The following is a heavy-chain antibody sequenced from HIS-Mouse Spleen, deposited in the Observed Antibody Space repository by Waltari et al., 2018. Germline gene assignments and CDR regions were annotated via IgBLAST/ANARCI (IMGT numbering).Heavy chain of an antibody. CDR3: ASSEITIAAPSYYFDY. J-gene: IGHJ4*02. CDR1: VYSLSSGYY. CDR2: IYHSGST. Sequence: QVQLQESGPGLVKPSETLSLTCTVSVYSLSSGYYWRWIRQPPGKGLEWIGSIYHSGSTYYNPSLKSRVTISVDTSKNQFSLKLSSVTAADTAVYYCASSEITIAAPSYYFDYWGQGTLVTVSS. V-gene: IGHV4-38-2*02. D-gene: IGHD6-6*01.